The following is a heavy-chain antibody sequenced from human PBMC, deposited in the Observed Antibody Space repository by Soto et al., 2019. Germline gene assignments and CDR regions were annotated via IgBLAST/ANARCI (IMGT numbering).Heavy chain of an antibody. CDR2: IYYSGST. D-gene: IGHD3-22*01. CDR3: ARLGHVYYYDSSGYREYFQH. J-gene: IGHJ1*01. Sequence: SETLSLTCTVSGGSNSSYYWSWIRQPPGKGLEWIGYIYYSGSTTYNPSLRSRVTISVDTSKNQFSLKLSSVTAADTAVYYCARLGHVYYYDSSGYREYFQHWGQGTLVTVSS. V-gene: IGHV4-59*01. CDR1: GGSNSSYY.